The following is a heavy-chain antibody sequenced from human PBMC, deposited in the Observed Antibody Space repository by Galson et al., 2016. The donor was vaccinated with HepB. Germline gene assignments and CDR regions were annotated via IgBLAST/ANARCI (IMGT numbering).Heavy chain of an antibody. CDR1: GYSFTNYW. CDR2: IQPGDSDT. D-gene: IGHD1-1*01. CDR3: ARHLTNWPADPFDY. V-gene: IGHV5-51*01. Sequence: QSGAEVKKPGESLRISCKGSGYSFTNYWIGWVRQMPGKGLEWMGIIQPGDSDTRYSPSFQGQVTISADKSISTAYLQWRSLKASDTAMYYCARHLTNWPADPFDYWGQGTLITVSS. J-gene: IGHJ4*02.